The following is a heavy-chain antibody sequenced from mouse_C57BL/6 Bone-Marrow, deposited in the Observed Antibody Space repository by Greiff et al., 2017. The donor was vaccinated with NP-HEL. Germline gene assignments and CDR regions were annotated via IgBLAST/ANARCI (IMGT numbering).Heavy chain of an antibody. V-gene: IGHV1-82*01. CDR3: ARSLLYTPYFDY. D-gene: IGHD2-12*01. CDR2: ISPGAGDT. J-gene: IGHJ2*01. Sequence: VQLQQSGPELVKPGASVKISCQASGYAFSSSWMNWVKQRPGKGLEWIGRISPGAGDTNYNGKFTGKATLTADTSSSTAYRQLSSLTSEDSAVYFGARSLLYTPYFDYWGQGTTLTVSS. CDR1: GYAFSSSW.